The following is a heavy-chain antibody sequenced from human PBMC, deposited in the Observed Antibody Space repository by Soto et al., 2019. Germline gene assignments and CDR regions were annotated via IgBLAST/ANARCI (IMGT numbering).Heavy chain of an antibody. CDR1: GYSFSTYG. Sequence: QVQLVQSGVEVKKPGASVRVSCKASGYSFSTYGISWVRQAPGQGLEWMGWISSYNGNTNYAQNLQGRVTMTTDTSTGTAYMELRNLRSGDTAIYYCATGAYSSSWGPSWGQGTLVTVSS. D-gene: IGHD6-13*01. J-gene: IGHJ5*02. V-gene: IGHV1-18*01. CDR3: ATGAYSSSWGPS. CDR2: ISSYNGNT.